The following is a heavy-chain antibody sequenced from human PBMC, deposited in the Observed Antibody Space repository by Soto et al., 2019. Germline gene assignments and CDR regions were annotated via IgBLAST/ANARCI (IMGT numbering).Heavy chain of an antibody. V-gene: IGHV3-23*01. CDR3: AKDRRFRGPY. J-gene: IGHJ4*02. CDR1: GFTFSSYA. D-gene: IGHD2-21*01. CDR2: ISGSGGST. Sequence: PGGSLRLSCAASGFTFSSYAMSWVRRAPGKGLEWVSAISGSGGSTYYADSVKGRFTISXXXXXXTXYXQXXXLGAEDTAVYYCAKDRRFRGPYWGQGTLVTVSS.